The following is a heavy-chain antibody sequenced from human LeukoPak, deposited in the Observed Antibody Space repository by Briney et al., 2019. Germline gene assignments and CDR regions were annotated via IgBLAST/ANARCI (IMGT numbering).Heavy chain of an antibody. J-gene: IGHJ6*03. Sequence: GGSLRLSCAASGFIFSDYYMSWIRQAPGKGLEWVSYISSSGGTIYYADSVKGRFTISRDNAKNSLYLQMNSLRAEDTAVYYCARGYSSSRKPYYMDVWGKGTTVTVSS. CDR3: ARGYSSSRKPYYMDV. CDR1: GFIFSDYY. CDR2: ISSSGGTI. V-gene: IGHV3-11*04. D-gene: IGHD6-13*01.